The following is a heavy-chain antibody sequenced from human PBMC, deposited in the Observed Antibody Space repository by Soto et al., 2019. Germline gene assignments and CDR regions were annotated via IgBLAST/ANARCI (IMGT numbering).Heavy chain of an antibody. CDR1: GGSISSGDYY. V-gene: IGHV4-30-4*01. CDR2: IYYSGST. J-gene: IGHJ4*02. Sequence: QVQLQESGPGLVKPSQTLSLTCTVSGGSISSGDYYWSWIRQPPGKGLEWIGYIYYSGSTYYNPSLKSRVTISVDTSKIQFSLKLSSVTAADTAVYYCATLGVYDSSGYYLFDYWGQGTLVTVSS. CDR3: ATLGVYDSSGYYLFDY. D-gene: IGHD3-22*01.